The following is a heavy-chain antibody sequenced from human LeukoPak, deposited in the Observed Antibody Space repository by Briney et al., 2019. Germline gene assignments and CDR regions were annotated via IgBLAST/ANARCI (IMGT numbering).Heavy chain of an antibody. CDR3: ATHIPWDI. J-gene: IGHJ3*02. V-gene: IGHV3-15*01. CDR1: GFTFSSYG. D-gene: IGHD2-21*01. Sequence: PGGSLRLSCAASGFTFSSYGMHWVRQAPGKGLEWVGRIKSKTDGGTIDYAAPVKGRFSISRDDSKDTMYLQMNSLKSDDTAVYYCATHIPWDIWGPGTMVTVSS. CDR2: IKSKTDGGTI.